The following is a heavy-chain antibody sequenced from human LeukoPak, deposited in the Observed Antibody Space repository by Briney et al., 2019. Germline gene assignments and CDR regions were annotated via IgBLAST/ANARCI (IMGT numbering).Heavy chain of an antibody. CDR2: INPNTDRT. J-gene: IGHJ6*03. V-gene: IGHV1-2*02. D-gene: IGHD2-15*01. Sequence: ASVKVSCKASGYTFTDYYIYWVRQAPGQGLEWMGWINPNTDRTDYAHSFQGRVTMTRDTSIRTASMELSKLRSDDTAVYYCARGQLLHIYYYYYMDLWGKGTTVTISS. CDR1: GYTFTDYY. CDR3: ARGQLLHIYYYYYMDL.